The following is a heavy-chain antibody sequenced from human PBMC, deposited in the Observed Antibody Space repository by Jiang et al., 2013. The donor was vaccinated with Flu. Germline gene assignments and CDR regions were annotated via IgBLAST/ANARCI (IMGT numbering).Heavy chain of an antibody. V-gene: IGHV1-69*04. CDR2: IIPILGIA. CDR3: ARLGYCSSTSCYGGYYYGMDV. Sequence: GAEVKKPGSSVKVSCKASGGTFSSYAISWVRQAPGQGLEWMGRIIPILGIANYAQKFQGRVTITADKSTSTAYMELSSLRSEDTAVYYCARLGYCSSTSCYGGYYYGMDVWDKGTTVTVSS. D-gene: IGHD2-2*01. J-gene: IGHJ6*04. CDR1: GGTFSSYA.